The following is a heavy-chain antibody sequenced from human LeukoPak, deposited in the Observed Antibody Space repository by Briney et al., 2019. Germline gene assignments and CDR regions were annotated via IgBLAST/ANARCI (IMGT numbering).Heavy chain of an antibody. J-gene: IGHJ4*02. CDR3: ARGTEWLFRSLFDY. V-gene: IGHV3-21*01. Sequence: GGSLTLSCAASGFTFSSYSMIGVRQAPGKGREWVASISSSSSYIYYADSVKGRFTISRDNAKNSLYLQMNSLRAEDTAVYYCARGTEWLFRSLFDYWGQGTLVTVSS. CDR2: ISSSSSYI. D-gene: IGHD3-3*01. CDR1: GFTFSSYS.